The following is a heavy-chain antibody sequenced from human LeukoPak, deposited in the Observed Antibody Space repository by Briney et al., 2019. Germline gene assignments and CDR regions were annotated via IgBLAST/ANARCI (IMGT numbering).Heavy chain of an antibody. CDR3: ARETLFDYDSGGYHERYYFDY. CDR1: GGSINSGDDC. CDR2: INHSVSA. D-gene: IGHD3-22*01. Sequence: SQTLSLTCTVSGGSINSGDDCWSWVRQPPGKGLEWIGYINHSVSAYYNPSLKSRVTISVDTSKKQFSLKLASVTAADTAMYFCARETLFDYDSGGYHERYYFDYWGQGILVTVSS. J-gene: IGHJ4*02. V-gene: IGHV4-30-4*01.